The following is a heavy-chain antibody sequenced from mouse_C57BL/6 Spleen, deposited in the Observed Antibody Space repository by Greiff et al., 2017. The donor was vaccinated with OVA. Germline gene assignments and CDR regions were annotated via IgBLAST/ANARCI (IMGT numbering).Heavy chain of an antibody. J-gene: IGHJ2*01. D-gene: IGHD1-1*01. CDR2: IDPEDGDT. Sequence: VQLQQSGAELVRPGASVKLSCTASGFNITDYYMHWVKQRPEQGLEWIGMIDPEDGDTEYAPKFQGKATMTEDTSSNTAYLKLSSLTADDTAVYYCTTLNDGSRGFDDWGQGTTLTVSS. V-gene: IGHV14-1*01. CDR3: TTLNDGSRGFDD. CDR1: GFNITDYY.